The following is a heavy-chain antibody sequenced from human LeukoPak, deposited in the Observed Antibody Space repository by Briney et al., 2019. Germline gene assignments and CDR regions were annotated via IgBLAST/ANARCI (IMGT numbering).Heavy chain of an antibody. D-gene: IGHD2-15*01. J-gene: IGHJ4*02. Sequence: GRSLRLSCAASGFTISSYGMHWVGQARGKGLEWVAVISYDGSNKYYADSVKGRFTISRDNSKNTLYLQMNSLRAEDTAVYYCANRLGCCSGGSCHTDYWGQGTLVTVSS. CDR1: GFTISSYG. CDR2: ISYDGSNK. CDR3: ANRLGCCSGGSCHTDY. V-gene: IGHV3-30*18.